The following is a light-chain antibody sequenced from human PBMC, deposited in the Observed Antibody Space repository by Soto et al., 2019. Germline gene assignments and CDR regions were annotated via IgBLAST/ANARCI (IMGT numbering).Light chain of an antibody. Sequence: DIQMTQSPSTLSASVGDRVTITCRAGQSISSWLAWYQQKPGKAPKLLIYDASSLESGVPSRFSGSGSGTEFTLTISSLQPDNFATYYCQQYNSWTFGQGTKA. V-gene: IGKV1-5*01. CDR1: QSISSW. CDR3: QQYNSWT. J-gene: IGKJ1*01. CDR2: DAS.